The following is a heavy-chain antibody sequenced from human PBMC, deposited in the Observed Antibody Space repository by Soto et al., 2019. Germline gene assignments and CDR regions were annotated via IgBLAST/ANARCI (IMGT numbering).Heavy chain of an antibody. CDR2: INHSGST. V-gene: IGHV4-34*01. CDR3: ARGRRGNPNPDFDY. D-gene: IGHD2-15*01. J-gene: IGHJ4*02. Sequence: QVQLQQWGAGLLKPSETLSLTCAVYGGSFSGYYWSWIRQPPGKGLEWIGEINHSGSTNYNPSLKSRVTISVDTSKTQFSLKLSSVTAADTAVYYCARGRRGNPNPDFDYWGQGTLVTVSS. CDR1: GGSFSGYY.